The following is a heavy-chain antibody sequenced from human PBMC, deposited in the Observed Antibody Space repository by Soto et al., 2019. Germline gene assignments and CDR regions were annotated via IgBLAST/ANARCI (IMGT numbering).Heavy chain of an antibody. CDR2: ISAYNGNT. Sequence: ASVEVSCKASGYTFTSYGISWVRQAPGQGLEWMGWISAYNGNTNYAQKLQGRVTMTTDTSTSTAYMELRSLRSDDTAVYYCARDRGTNYYDFWSGSVPLYGMDVWGQGTTVTVSS. J-gene: IGHJ6*02. CDR1: GYTFTSYG. V-gene: IGHV1-18*01. D-gene: IGHD3-3*01. CDR3: ARDRGTNYYDFWSGSVPLYGMDV.